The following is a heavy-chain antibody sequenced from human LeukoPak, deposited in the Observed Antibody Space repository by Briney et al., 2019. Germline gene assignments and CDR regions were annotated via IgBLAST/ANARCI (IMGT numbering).Heavy chain of an antibody. CDR3: ARSFASAYYYMDV. J-gene: IGHJ6*03. CDR2: VSHSRCT. V-gene: IGHV4-59*08. Sequence: SDTLSLTCTLSRGSLSRSYWSWLRQPPGTALDWIGYVSHSRCTNYKPSLTIRLTISVDTPRSEFSLKLSSVTAADTPVYYCARSFASAYYYMDVWGKGTTVTVS. CDR1: RGSLSRSY. D-gene: IGHD3-10*01.